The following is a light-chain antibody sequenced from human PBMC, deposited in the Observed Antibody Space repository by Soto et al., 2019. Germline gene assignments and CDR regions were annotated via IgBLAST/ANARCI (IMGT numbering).Light chain of an antibody. J-gene: IGLJ2*01. Sequence: QSVLTQPPSVSGAPGQRVTISCTGSSSNIGTVYDVHWYQQVPGTAPKLLIYANSNRPSGVPDRFSGSKSGTSASLAITGLQAEDEADYYCQSYDSSLSEWVFGGGTKVTVL. CDR3: QSYDSSLSEWV. V-gene: IGLV1-40*01. CDR1: SSNIGTVYD. CDR2: ANS.